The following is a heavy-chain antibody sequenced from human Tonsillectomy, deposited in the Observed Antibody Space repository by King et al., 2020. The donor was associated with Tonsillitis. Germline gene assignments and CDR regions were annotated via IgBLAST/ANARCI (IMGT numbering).Heavy chain of an antibody. CDR3: ARFMGELLYSFDY. Sequence: HVQLVESGGGLVKPGGSLRLSCSASGFTISDYYMSWIRQAPGKGVEWVSYIGSRSSYTLFAASVKGRFTISMDNAKNSLYLQMNSLRAEDTAVYYCARFMGELLYSFDYWGQGTLVTVSS. V-gene: IGHV3-11*06. CDR2: IGSRSSYT. CDR1: GFTISDYY. J-gene: IGHJ4*02. D-gene: IGHD3-10*01.